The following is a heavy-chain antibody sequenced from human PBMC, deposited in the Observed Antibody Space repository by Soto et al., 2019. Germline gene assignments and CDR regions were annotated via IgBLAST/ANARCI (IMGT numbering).Heavy chain of an antibody. Sequence: QVQLVQSGAEVTKPGSSVKVSCKASRGTFSSYAISWVRQAPGQGLEWMGGIIPIFGTANYAQKFQGRVTITADESTSTAYMELSSLISEDTAVYYCARGGDYSSGYYYSSWGEGTLVTVSS. J-gene: IGHJ5*02. V-gene: IGHV1-69*12. CDR1: RGTFSSYA. CDR2: IIPIFGTA. D-gene: IGHD3-22*01. CDR3: ARGGDYSSGYYYSS.